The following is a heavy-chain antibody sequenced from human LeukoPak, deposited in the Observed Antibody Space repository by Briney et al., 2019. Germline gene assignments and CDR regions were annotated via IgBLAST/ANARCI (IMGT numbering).Heavy chain of an antibody. D-gene: IGHD3-10*01. CDR3: ASREGITNDAFDI. Sequence: GASVKVSCEASGYTFTSYYMHWVRQAPGQGLEWMGIINPSGGSTSYAQKFQGRVTMTRDMSTSTVYMELSSLRSEDTAVYYCASREGITNDAFDIWGQGTMVTVSS. CDR2: INPSGGST. V-gene: IGHV1-46*01. CDR1: GYTFTSYY. J-gene: IGHJ3*02.